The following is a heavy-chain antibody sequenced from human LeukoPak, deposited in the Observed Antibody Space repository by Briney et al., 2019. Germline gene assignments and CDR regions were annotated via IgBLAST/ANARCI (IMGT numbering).Heavy chain of an antibody. J-gene: IGHJ4*02. Sequence: ASVNVSCKASGYTFTSYGISWVRQAPGQGLEWMGWINSNTGKPRYAQGFPGRFVFSWDKSVNTAYLQISSVKTEDTAVYYCARGPDITVFGVHFDFWGQGTLVTVSS. D-gene: IGHD3-3*01. CDR2: INSNTGKP. V-gene: IGHV7-4-1*02. CDR3: ARGPDITVFGVHFDF. CDR1: GYTFTSYG.